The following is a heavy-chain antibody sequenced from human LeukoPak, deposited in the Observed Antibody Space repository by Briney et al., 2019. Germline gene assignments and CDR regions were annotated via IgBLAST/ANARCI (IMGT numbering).Heavy chain of an antibody. CDR1: GYTFTGYY. Sequence: GASVKVSCKASGYTFTGYYVHWVRQAPGQELEWMGWINPNSGGTNYAQKFQGRVTMTRDTSISTAYMELSRLRSDDTAVYYCARVVNWNDASPGYWGQGTLVTVSS. V-gene: IGHV1-2*02. CDR2: INPNSGGT. D-gene: IGHD1-1*01. CDR3: ARVVNWNDASPGY. J-gene: IGHJ4*02.